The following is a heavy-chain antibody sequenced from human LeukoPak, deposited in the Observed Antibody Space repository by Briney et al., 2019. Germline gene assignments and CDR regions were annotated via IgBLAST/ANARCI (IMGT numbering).Heavy chain of an antibody. V-gene: IGHV4-34*01. J-gene: IGHJ4*02. CDR3: ARGNQGWRGIAQI. CDR1: GGSFSGYY. CDR2: INHSGST. D-gene: IGHD6-13*01. Sequence: PSETLSLTCAVYGGSFSGYYWSWIRQPPGKGLEWIGEINHSGSTNYNPSLKSRVTISVDTSKNQFSLKLSSVTAADTAVYYCARGNQGWRGIAQIWGLGTLVTVSS.